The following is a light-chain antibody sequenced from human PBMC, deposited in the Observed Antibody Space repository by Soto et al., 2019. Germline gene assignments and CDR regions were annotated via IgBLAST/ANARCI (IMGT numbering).Light chain of an antibody. V-gene: IGKV1-5*01. Sequence: DIQMTQSPSTLSAPVGDRVTITCRASQSISSWLAWYQQKPGKAPKLLIYDASILASGVPARFSGSGSGTDYTLTISSLQPDDFATYYCQQYNGYPWTFGQGTKVDIK. CDR1: QSISSW. CDR3: QQYNGYPWT. J-gene: IGKJ1*01. CDR2: DAS.